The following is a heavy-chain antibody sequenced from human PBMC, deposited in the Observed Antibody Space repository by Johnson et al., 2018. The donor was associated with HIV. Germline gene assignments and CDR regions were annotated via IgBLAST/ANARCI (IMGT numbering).Heavy chain of an antibody. J-gene: IGHJ3*02. CDR3: ARDGYYYDGSGYHAFDI. V-gene: IGHV3-7*01. Sequence: MLLVESGGGLVQPGGSLRLSCAASGFTFSSYCMTWVRQAPGKGLEWVAIIYQDGSEKYYLDSVKGRFTISRDNAEDSLYLQMNSLRAEDTAVYYCARDGYYYDGSGYHAFDIWGQVTLVIVSS. D-gene: IGHD3-22*01. CDR2: IYQDGSEK. CDR1: GFTFSSYC.